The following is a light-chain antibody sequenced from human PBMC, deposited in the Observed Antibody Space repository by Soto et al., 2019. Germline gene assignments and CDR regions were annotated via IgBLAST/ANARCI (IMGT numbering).Light chain of an antibody. V-gene: IGKV1-39*01. CDR1: QSISSY. Sequence: DIQMTKSNSSLSASVGDRVTITCRASQSISSYLNWYQQKPGRAPKLLIYAASSLQSGVPSRFSGCGSGTDFTLTIISLQPEDFATYYCQQSYSTPITFGHGTRLEI. CDR3: QQSYSTPIT. J-gene: IGKJ5*01. CDR2: AAS.